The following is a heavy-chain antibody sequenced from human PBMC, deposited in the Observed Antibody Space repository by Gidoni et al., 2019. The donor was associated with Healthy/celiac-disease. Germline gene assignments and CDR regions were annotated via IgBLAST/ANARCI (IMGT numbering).Heavy chain of an antibody. CDR3: ARDNDYYDSSGYYHLFFDY. J-gene: IGHJ4*02. CDR2: IIPIFGTA. Sequence: QVQLVQSGAEVKKPGSSVKVSCKASGGTFSSYAISWVRQAPGQGLEWMGGIIPIFGTANYAQKFQGRVTITADKSTSTAYMELSSLRSEDTAVYYCARDNDYYDSSGYYHLFFDYWGQGTLVTVSS. D-gene: IGHD3-22*01. CDR1: GGTFSSYA. V-gene: IGHV1-69*06.